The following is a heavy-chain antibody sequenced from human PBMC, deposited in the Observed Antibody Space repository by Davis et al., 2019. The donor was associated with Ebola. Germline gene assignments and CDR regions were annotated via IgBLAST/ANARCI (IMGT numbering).Heavy chain of an antibody. CDR2: IRYDGSHK. Sequence: GGSLRLSCAASGFTFSSYGIHWVRQAPGKGLEWVAFIRYDGSHKHYADSVKGRFTISRDNAQNSLYLQMNSLRAEDTALYYCAKDIGALPYSSPFDYWGQGTLVTVSS. CDR3: AKDIGALPYSSPFDY. J-gene: IGHJ4*02. D-gene: IGHD6-13*01. V-gene: IGHV3-30*02. CDR1: GFTFSSYG.